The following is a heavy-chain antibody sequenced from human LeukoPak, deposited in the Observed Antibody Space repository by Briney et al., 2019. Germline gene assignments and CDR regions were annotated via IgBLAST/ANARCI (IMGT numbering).Heavy chain of an antibody. V-gene: IGHV3-73*01. D-gene: IGHD6-19*01. Sequence: GGSLRLSCAAPGFTFSGSAMHWVRQASGKGLEWVGRITSKPNSYETVYAASMNGRFTISRDDSKNTAYLQMDSLKTEDTAVYYCAGGRGWYSPDYWGQGTLVTVSS. J-gene: IGHJ4*02. CDR1: GFTFSGSA. CDR3: AGGRGWYSPDY. CDR2: ITSKPNSYET.